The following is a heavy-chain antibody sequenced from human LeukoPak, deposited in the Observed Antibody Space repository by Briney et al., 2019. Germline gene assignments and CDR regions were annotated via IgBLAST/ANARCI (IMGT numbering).Heavy chain of an antibody. V-gene: IGHV1-2*02. CDR3: ARSAGHCSNGICFTDYYMDV. CDR1: GYTFTGYY. J-gene: IGHJ6*03. Sequence: ASMKVSCKASGYTFTGYYMHWVRQAPGQGLEWMGWINPNSGGTNYAQKFQGRVTMTRDTSISTAYMELSRLRSDDTAVYFCARSAGHCSNGICFTDYYMDVWGRGTTVTVSS. D-gene: IGHD2-8*01. CDR2: INPNSGGT.